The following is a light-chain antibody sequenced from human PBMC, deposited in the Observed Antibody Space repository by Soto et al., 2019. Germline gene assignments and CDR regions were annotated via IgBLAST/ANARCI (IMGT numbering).Light chain of an antibody. CDR3: CSHTTGSTRYV. Sequence: QSVLTQPASVSGSPGQSITISCSGISTDVDTYNYVSWYQLHPGEAPKVLIYDVNSRPSGVSNRFSGSRSGNTASLTISGLQAEDEAHYYCCSHTTGSTRYVXGTGTKSPS. V-gene: IGLV2-14*03. J-gene: IGLJ1*01. CDR2: DVN. CDR1: STDVDTYNY.